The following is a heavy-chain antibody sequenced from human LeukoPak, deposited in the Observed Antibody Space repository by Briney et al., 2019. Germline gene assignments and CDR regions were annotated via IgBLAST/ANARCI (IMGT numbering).Heavy chain of an antibody. CDR2: TKNRANSHIT. J-gene: IGHJ6*02. CDR3: ARDTDTALDV. Sequence: PGGSLRLSCVASGFTLSDHYMDWVRQAPGKGLEWISRTKNRANSHITQYAASENGRFIASRDDSKNSLFLQMNSLKAEDTAVYYCARDTDTALDVWGQGTTVTVSS. V-gene: IGHV3-72*01. CDR1: GFTLSDHY.